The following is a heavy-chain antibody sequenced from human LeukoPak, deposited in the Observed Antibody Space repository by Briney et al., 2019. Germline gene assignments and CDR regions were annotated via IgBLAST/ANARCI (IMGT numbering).Heavy chain of an antibody. V-gene: IGHV4-59*01. CDR3: ARDQYCGGDCYPASYYYMDV. D-gene: IGHD2-21*01. CDR1: GGSISSYY. CDR2: IYYSGST. Sequence: SETLSLTCTVSGGSISSYYWSWIRQPPGKGLEWIGYIYYSGSTNYNPSLKSRVTISVDTSKNQFSLKLSSVTAADTAVYYCARDQYCGGDCYPASYYYMDVWGKGTTVTVSS. J-gene: IGHJ6*03.